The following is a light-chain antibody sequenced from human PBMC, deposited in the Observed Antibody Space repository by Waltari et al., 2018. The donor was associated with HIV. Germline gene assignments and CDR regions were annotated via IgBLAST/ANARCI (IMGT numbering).Light chain of an antibody. J-gene: IGLJ2*01. CDR1: AIAFDVYNL. V-gene: IGLV2-14*01. CDR2: DVD. Sequence: SAVTQPASVSGLPGQSITISAPGAAIAFDVYNLVSCYQHPPAKLPRLILYDVDSRASGIPAHFAGSRSGHTASLNISGLRAEDDAEYYCAVFTDDSTLLFGGGTKVTVL. CDR3: AVFTDDSTLL.